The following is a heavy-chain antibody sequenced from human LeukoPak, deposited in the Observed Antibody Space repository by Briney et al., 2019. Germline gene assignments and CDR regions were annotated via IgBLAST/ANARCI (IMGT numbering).Heavy chain of an antibody. D-gene: IGHD3-10*01. CDR1: GGSISPYY. J-gene: IGHJ4*02. V-gene: IGHV4-4*07. Sequence: SETLSLTCTVSGGSISPYYWSWIRQPAGKALEWIGRVHASGSPNYNPSLKSRVIISVDRSKNQFSLNLNSVTAAATAVYYCAXGGTYGSGSDQHTTLDYWGQGTLVTVSS. CDR2: VHASGSP. CDR3: AXGGTYGSGSDQHTTLDY.